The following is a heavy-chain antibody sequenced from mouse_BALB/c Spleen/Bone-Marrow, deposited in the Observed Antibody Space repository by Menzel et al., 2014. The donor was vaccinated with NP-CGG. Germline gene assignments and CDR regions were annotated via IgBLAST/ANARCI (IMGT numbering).Heavy chain of an antibody. CDR1: GFTFTDYY. J-gene: IGHJ4*01. CDR3: ARFPMDY. CDR2: IRNKANGYTT. V-gene: IGHV7-3*02. Sequence: DVQLQESGGGLVQPGGSLRLSCTTSGFTFTDYYMSWVRQPPGKALEWLAFIRNKANGYTTEYSASVKGRFTISRDNSQSFLYLQMNTLRAEDSATYYCARFPMDYWGQGTSVTVSS.